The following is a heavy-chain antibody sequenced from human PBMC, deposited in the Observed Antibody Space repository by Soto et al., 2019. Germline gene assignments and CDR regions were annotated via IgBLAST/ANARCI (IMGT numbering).Heavy chain of an antibody. CDR1: GFIFRSYA. CDR2: ITYDGANG. CDR3: ARAFSGSYPNFDY. J-gene: IGHJ4*02. D-gene: IGHD1-26*01. Sequence: GGSLRLSCLASGFIFRSYAMHWVRQAPGKGLEWVAVITYDGANGYYADSVRGRFAISRDNSKSTLFLQMNSLRPEDTAVYYCARAFSGSYPNFDYWGQGTLVTVSS. V-gene: IGHV3-30*09.